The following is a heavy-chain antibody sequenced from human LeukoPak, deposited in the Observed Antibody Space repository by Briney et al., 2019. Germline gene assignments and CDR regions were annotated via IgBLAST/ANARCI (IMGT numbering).Heavy chain of an antibody. V-gene: IGHV4-59*08. CDR1: GDSISSYY. D-gene: IGHD5-18*01. Sequence: SETLSLTCAVSGDSISSYYWSWIRQPPGKGLEWMGEIYYSGSTKYNPSLKSRVTISVDTSKNKFSLKLSSVTAADTAVYYCARRLRGYRFATDYWGQGTLVTVSS. CDR2: IYYSGST. CDR3: ARRLRGYRFATDY. J-gene: IGHJ4*02.